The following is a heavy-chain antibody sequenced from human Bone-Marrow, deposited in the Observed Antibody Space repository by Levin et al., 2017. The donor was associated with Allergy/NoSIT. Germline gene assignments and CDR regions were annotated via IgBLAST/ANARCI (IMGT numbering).Heavy chain of an antibody. D-gene: IGHD1-1*01. CDR3: ATDRSLERRGIFDY. J-gene: IGHJ4*02. Sequence: PGGSLRLSCAASGFTFSSYAMSWVRQAPGKGLEWVSAISGSGGDTYYADSVKGRFTISRDNSKNTLYLQMSSLRAEDRAVYFGATDRSLERRGIFDYWGQGTLVTVSS. CDR1: GFTFSSYA. CDR2: ISGSGGDT. V-gene: IGHV3-23*01.